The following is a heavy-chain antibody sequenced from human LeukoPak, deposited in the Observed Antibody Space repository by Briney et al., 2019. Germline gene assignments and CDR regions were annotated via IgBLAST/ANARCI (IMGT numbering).Heavy chain of an antibody. CDR3: AKDRVAMTEDAFDI. V-gene: IGHV3-30*18. CDR1: GFTFSTYA. Sequence: GGSLRLSCAASGFTFSTYAMHWVRQAPGKGLEWVAVISDDENNKYYADSVKGRFTISRGNYRNTLYLQMNSLRPEDTAVYYCAKDRVAMTEDAFDIWGQGTMVTVSS. J-gene: IGHJ3*02. D-gene: IGHD5-12*01. CDR2: ISDDENNK.